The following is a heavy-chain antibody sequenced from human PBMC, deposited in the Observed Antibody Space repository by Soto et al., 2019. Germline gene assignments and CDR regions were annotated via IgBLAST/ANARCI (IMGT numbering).Heavy chain of an antibody. Sequence: ASVKVSCKASGNIFINYGITWVRQAPGQGLEWMGWISGYNGNTKYADKLQGRVTMTTDTSTTTAYMELRSLRSDDTAVYYCARDEVPAANWLDRWGQGTLVTVPQ. J-gene: IGHJ5*02. CDR3: ARDEVPAANWLDR. CDR2: ISGYNGNT. D-gene: IGHD2-2*01. V-gene: IGHV1-18*01. CDR1: GNIFINYG.